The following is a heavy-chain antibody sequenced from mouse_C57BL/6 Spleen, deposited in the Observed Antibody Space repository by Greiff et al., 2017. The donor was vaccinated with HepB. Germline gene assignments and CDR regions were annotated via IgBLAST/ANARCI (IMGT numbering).Heavy chain of an antibody. J-gene: IGHJ2*01. CDR3: ARGKAQATCFDY. D-gene: IGHD3-2*02. V-gene: IGHV1-55*01. Sequence: QVQLQQPGAELVKPGASVKMSCKASGYTFTSYWITWVKQRPGQGLEWIGDIYPGSGSTNYNEKFKSRATLTVDTSSSTAYMQLSSLTSEDSAVYYCARGKAQATCFDYWGQGTTLTVSS. CDR2: IYPGSGST. CDR1: GYTFTSYW.